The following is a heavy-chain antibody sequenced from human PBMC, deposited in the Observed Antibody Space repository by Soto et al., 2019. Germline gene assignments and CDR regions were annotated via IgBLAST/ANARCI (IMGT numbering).Heavy chain of an antibody. CDR3: ARDPYGSRINWFDP. Sequence: SVKVSCKASGGTFSSYAICWVRQAPGQGLEWMGGIIPIFGTANYAQKFQGRVTITADESTSTAYMELSSLRSEDTAVYYCARDPYGSRINWFDPWGQGTLVTVSS. CDR2: IIPIFGTA. D-gene: IGHD3-10*01. CDR1: GGTFSSYA. V-gene: IGHV1-69*13. J-gene: IGHJ5*02.